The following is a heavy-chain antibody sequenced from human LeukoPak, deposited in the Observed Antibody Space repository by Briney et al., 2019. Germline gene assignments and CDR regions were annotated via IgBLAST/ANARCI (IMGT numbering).Heavy chain of an antibody. CDR2: IYHSGST. J-gene: IGHJ5*02. CDR1: GGSISSDY. D-gene: IGHD4-17*01. V-gene: IGHV4-59*01. Sequence: PSETLSLTCTVSGGSISSDYWGWIRQPPGKGLEWIGYIYHSGSTNYNPSLKSRVTISVHTSKNQFSLKLSSVTAADTAVYYCARDKGDYGDYYWFDPWGQGTLVTVSS. CDR3: ARDKGDYGDYYWFDP.